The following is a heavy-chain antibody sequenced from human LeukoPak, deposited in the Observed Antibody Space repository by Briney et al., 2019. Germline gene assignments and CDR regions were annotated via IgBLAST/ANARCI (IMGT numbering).Heavy chain of an antibody. CDR1: GFTFRIYA. Sequence: GGSLRLSCAASGFTFRIYAMSWVRQAPGRGLEWVSSISGNGAGTFYTDSVKGRFTISRDNSKNTLFLHMNSLRGEDTAIYYCAKDRPNFYESSGHYYRQDGDYWGQGTLVIVSS. CDR3: AKDRPNFYESSGHYYRQDGDY. J-gene: IGHJ4*02. V-gene: IGHV3-23*01. CDR2: ISGNGAGT. D-gene: IGHD3-22*01.